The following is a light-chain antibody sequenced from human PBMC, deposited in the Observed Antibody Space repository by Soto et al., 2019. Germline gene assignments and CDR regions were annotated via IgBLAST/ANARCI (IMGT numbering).Light chain of an antibody. CDR2: AAS. V-gene: IGKV1-12*01. CDR1: QGISSW. CDR3: QQANWLPWT. Sequence: DIQLTQSPSSVSASVGDRVTITCRASQGISSWLAWYQQQPGKAPKLLIYAASSLQSGVPSSFSGRGSATYFPLTISSLHPEYSASYCCQQANWLPWTFGQGTKVEIK. J-gene: IGKJ1*01.